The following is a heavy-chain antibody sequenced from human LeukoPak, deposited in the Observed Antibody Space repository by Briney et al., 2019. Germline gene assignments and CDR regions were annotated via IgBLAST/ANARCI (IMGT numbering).Heavy chain of an antibody. D-gene: IGHD2-2*03. CDR1: GFTFSNAW. CDR2: IKSKTDGGTT. J-gene: IGHJ4*02. V-gene: IGHV3-15*07. CDR3: TTDGYCSSTNCYEAGV. Sequence: GGSLRLSCAASGFTFSNAWMNWVRQAPGKGLEWVGRIKSKTDGGTTDYAAPVKGRFTISRDDSKNTLYLQMNSLKTEDTAVYYCTTDGYCSSTNCYEAGVWGQGTLVTASS.